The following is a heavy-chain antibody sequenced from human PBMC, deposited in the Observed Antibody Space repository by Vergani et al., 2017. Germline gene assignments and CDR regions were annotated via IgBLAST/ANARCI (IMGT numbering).Heavy chain of an antibody. D-gene: IGHD3-10*01. CDR3: TTAWGLYYLHGEYFQY. J-gene: IGHJ1*01. CDR2: ISSGGGDI. Sequence: EVQLLESGGGLVQPGGSRRLPCAGAGFTFETFTMAYAGPAPGKGLEWVATISSGGGDIFYADSVKGRFTISRDNSKNSLFLQMNSLKDEDTAVYYCTTAWGLYYLHGEYFQYWGRGTLVSDSS. V-gene: IGHV3-21*02. CDR1: GFTFETFT.